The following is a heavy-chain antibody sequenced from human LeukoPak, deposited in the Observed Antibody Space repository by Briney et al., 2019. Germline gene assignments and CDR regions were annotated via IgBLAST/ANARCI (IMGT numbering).Heavy chain of an antibody. J-gene: IGHJ4*02. CDR1: GFTFSSYS. D-gene: IGHD2/OR15-2a*01. CDR2: IKQDGSEK. CDR3: ARERVTTTSFDY. V-gene: IGHV3-7*01. Sequence: GGSLRLSCAASGFTFSSYSMNWVRQAPGKGLEWVANIKQDGSEKYYVDSVKGRFTISRDNAKNSLYLQMNSLRAEDTAVYYCARERVTTTSFDYWGQGVLVTVSS.